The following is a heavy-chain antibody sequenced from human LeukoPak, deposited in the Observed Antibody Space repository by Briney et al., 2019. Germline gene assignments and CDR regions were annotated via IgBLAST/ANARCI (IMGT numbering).Heavy chain of an antibody. D-gene: IGHD6-6*01. CDR2: IYHSGSA. CDR1: GGSISSGGYY. J-gene: IGHJ5*02. Sequence: SETLSLTCTVSGGSISSGGYYWSWIRQHPGKGLEWIGYIYHSGSAYYNPSLKSRVTISVDTSKNQFSLKLSSVTAADTAVYYCARAVAPQYSTRVGWFDPWGQGTLVTVSS. V-gene: IGHV4-31*02. CDR3: ARAVAPQYSTRVGWFDP.